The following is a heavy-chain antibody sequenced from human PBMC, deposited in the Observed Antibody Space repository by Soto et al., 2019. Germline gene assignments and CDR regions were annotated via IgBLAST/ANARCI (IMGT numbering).Heavy chain of an antibody. J-gene: IGHJ6*02. V-gene: IGHV3-11*06. D-gene: IGHD5-12*01. Sequence: GGSLRLSCAASGFTFSDYYMSLIRQAPGKGLEWVSYISRSSSYTNYADSVKGRFTISRDNAKNSLYLQMNSLRAEDTAVYYWARKWVSVVATSTYYYGMEVWGQGTTVTVSS. CDR3: ARKWVSVVATSTYYYGMEV. CDR2: ISRSSSYT. CDR1: GFTFSDYY.